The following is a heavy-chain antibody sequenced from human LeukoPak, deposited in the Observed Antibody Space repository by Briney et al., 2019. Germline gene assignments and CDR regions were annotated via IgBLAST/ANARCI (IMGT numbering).Heavy chain of an antibody. CDR2: IWYDGSNE. CDR3: ARPIQEYYYYYGMDV. CDR1: GFTFSSYD. V-gene: IGHV3-33*01. Sequence: PGGSLRLSCAASGFTFSSYDLHGVRQAPGKGLEWVAVIWYDGSNEYYADSVKGRFTISRDNSKNTLYLQMNSLRVDDTAVYYCARPIQEYYYYYGMDVWGQGTTVTVSS. D-gene: IGHD5-18*01. J-gene: IGHJ6*02.